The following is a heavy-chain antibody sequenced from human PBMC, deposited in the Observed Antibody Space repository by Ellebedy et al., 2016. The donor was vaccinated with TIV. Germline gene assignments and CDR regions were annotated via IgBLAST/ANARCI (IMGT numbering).Heavy chain of an antibody. CDR2: IYYSGTT. J-gene: IGHJ2*01. Sequence: MPSETLSLTCTVSGGSLTNHFWSWIRQPPGKGLEWIASIYYSGTTNYNPSLKSRVTISVDTSKNQVSLTLMSSVSAADTAVYYCARVAITAAVGGGFFDLWGRGTLVTVSS. V-gene: IGHV4-59*11. D-gene: IGHD6-13*01. CDR3: ARVAITAAVGGGFFDL. CDR1: GGSLTNHF.